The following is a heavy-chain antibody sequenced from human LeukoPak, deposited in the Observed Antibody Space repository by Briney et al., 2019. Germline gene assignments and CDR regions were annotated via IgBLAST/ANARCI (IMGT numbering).Heavy chain of an antibody. D-gene: IGHD5-18*01. Sequence: ASVKVSCTASGYTFTIYGINWVRQAPGQGLEWMGWISGYNGNTNYAQRLQGRVTMTTDTSTSTAFMELRSLRSDDTAVYYCARGSRQDTYGRELDSWGQGTLVTVSS. J-gene: IGHJ4*02. V-gene: IGHV1-18*01. CDR1: GYTFTIYG. CDR3: ARGSRQDTYGRELDS. CDR2: ISGYNGNT.